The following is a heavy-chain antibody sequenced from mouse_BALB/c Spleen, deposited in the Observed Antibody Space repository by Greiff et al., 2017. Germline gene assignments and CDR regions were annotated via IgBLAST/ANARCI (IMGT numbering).Heavy chain of an antibody. CDR3: KAVTTKDFDV. D-gene: IGHD1-1*01. CDR1: GFNIKDYY. J-gene: IGHJ1*01. Sequence: VQLQQSGAELVRSGASVKLSCTASGFNIKDYYMHWVKQRPEQGLEWIGWIDPENGDTEYAPKFQGKATMTADTSSNTDYLQLSSLTSEDTAVYYCKAVTTKDFDVWGAGTTVTVAS. V-gene: IGHV14-4*02. CDR2: IDPENGDT.